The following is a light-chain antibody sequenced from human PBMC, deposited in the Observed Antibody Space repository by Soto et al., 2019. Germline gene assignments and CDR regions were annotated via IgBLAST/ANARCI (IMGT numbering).Light chain of an antibody. CDR2: RAS. J-gene: IGKJ1*01. V-gene: IGKV1-5*03. CDR3: QQYSSDST. Sequence: DIRMTQSPSTLSASVGDRFTITCRASQSINNWLAWYQQKPGKAPKLLIYRASSLENGVPSRFSGRGSGTEFIFTITSLQPDDFATYYCQQYSSDSTFGQGTKVEIK. CDR1: QSINNW.